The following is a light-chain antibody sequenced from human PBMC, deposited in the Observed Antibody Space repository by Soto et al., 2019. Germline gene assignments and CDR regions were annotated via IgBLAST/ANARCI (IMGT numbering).Light chain of an antibody. CDR2: DAS. CDR1: QGISSA. Sequence: AIQLTQSPSSLSASVGDRVIITCRASQGISSALAWYQQKPGKAPKLLIYDASSLESGVPSRFSGSGSGTEFTLTISSLQPDDFATYYCQQYNSYSKTFGQGSNVDI. V-gene: IGKV1-13*02. J-gene: IGKJ1*01. CDR3: QQYNSYSKT.